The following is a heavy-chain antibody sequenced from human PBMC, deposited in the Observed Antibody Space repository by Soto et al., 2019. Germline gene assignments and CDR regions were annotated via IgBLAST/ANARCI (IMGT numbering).Heavy chain of an antibody. CDR2: ISYDGGDK. D-gene: IGHD6-13*01. CDR3: ARDLSTGAADYYFDY. V-gene: IGHV3-30*03. Sequence: PGGSLRLSCAASGFTFNNLAMHWVRQAPGKGPEWVAVISYDGGDKYYADSVKGRFTISRDNSKNTLYLQMNGLRAEDTAVYYCARDLSTGAADYYFDYWGQGALVTVSS. CDR1: GFTFNNLA. J-gene: IGHJ4*02.